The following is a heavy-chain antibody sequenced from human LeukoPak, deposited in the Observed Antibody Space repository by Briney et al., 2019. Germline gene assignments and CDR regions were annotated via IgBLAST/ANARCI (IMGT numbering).Heavy chain of an antibody. CDR2: ISSSSSSI. V-gene: IGHV3-48*01. Sequence: GGSLRLSCAGSGFTFSSYSLNWVRQAPGKGLEWVSYISSSSSSIFYADSVKGRFTISRDNAKNSLYLQMNSLRAEDTAVYYCAKTPYPGAPRRDYWGQGTLVTVSS. CDR3: AKTPYPGAPRRDY. CDR1: GFTFSSYS. J-gene: IGHJ4*02. D-gene: IGHD1-26*01.